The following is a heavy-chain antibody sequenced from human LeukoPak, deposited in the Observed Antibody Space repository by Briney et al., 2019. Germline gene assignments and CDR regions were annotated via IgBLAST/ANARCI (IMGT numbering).Heavy chain of an antibody. Sequence: SVKVSCKASGGTFSSYAISWVRQAPGQGLEWVGGIIPIFGTANYAQKFQGRVTITADESTSTAHMELSSLRSEDTAVYYCARGRDGYNLIDYWGQGTLVTVSS. V-gene: IGHV1-69*13. CDR3: ARGRDGYNLIDY. CDR1: GGTFSSYA. CDR2: IIPIFGTA. J-gene: IGHJ4*02. D-gene: IGHD5-24*01.